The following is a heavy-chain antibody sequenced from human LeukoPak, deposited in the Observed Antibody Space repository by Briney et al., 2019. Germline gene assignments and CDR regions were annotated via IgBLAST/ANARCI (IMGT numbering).Heavy chain of an antibody. CDR3: ARGDIAVAGAGGFDY. V-gene: IGHV1-18*04. CDR1: GYTFTGYY. J-gene: IGHJ4*02. D-gene: IGHD6-19*01. Sequence: ASVKVSCKASGYTFTGYYMHWVRQAPGQGLEWMGWISAYNGNTNYAQKLQGRVTMTTDTSTSTAYMELRSLRSDDTAVYYCARGDIAVAGAGGFDYWGQGTLVTVSS. CDR2: ISAYNGNT.